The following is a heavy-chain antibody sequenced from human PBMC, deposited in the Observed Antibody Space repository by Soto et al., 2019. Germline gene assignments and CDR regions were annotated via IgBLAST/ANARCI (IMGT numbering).Heavy chain of an antibody. CDR3: ARAFCTNGVCYYFFDY. J-gene: IGHJ4*01. D-gene: IGHD2-8*01. CDR2: IYYDGSNR. Sequence: SGGSLRLSCAVSGFTFGTYAMHWVRQAPGKGLEWVAVIYYDGSNRYYGDAVKGRFTISRDNSKSTLYLQMSSLRAEDTAVYYCARAFCTNGVCYYFFDYWGHGTLVTAPQ. CDR1: GFTFGTYA. V-gene: IGHV3-33*01.